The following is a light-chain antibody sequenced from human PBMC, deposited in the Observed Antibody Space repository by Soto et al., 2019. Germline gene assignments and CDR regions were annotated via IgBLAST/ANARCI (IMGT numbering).Light chain of an antibody. CDR2: GAS. V-gene: IGKV3-20*01. Sequence: EIVLTQPPGPLSVSPGDRVTLSCRASQTVNNNYLAWYQQKPGQAPRLLIYGASTPATGTPARFSGSGSGTDFTLTVSRLEPEDFEVDYCQQYGGSAPWTFGPGTKVDMK. J-gene: IGKJ1*01. CDR3: QQYGGSAPWT. CDR1: QTVNNNY.